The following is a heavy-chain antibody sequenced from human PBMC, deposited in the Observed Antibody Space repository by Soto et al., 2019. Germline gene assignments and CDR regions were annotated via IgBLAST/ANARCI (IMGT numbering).Heavy chain of an antibody. CDR1: GFTFSSYA. D-gene: IGHD3-22*01. CDR2: ISSNGGST. Sequence: GGSLRLSCSASGFTFSSYAMHWVRQAPGKGLEYVSAISSNGGSTYYADSVKGRFTISRDNSKNTLYLQMSSLRAEDTAVYYCVKNPLPHFTMIVVVITEPIFDYWGQGTLVTVSS. J-gene: IGHJ4*02. CDR3: VKNPLPHFTMIVVVITEPIFDY. V-gene: IGHV3-64D*06.